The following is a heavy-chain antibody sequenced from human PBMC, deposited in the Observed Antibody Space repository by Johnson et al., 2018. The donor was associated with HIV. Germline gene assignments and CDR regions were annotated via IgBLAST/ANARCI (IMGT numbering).Heavy chain of an antibody. Sequence: QVQLVESGGGVVQPGRSLRLSCAASVFTFSSYAMHWVRQAPGKGLEWVAVISYDGSNKYYADSVKGRFTISRDNSKNTLYLQMNSLGAEDTAVSFCARERRDGPNLRAFDIWGQGTTVIVSS. CDR3: ARERRDGPNLRAFDI. CDR2: ISYDGSNK. CDR1: VFTFSSYA. V-gene: IGHV3-30*04. J-gene: IGHJ3*02. D-gene: IGHD5-24*01.